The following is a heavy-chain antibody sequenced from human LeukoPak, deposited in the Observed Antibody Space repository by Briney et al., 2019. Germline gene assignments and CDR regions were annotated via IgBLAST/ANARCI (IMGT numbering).Heavy chain of an antibody. Sequence: PGGSLRLSCAASGFTFTNYAMTWVRQAPGKGLEYVSAISSNGGTTYYADSVKGRFTISRDNSKNTLWLQMNSLRPEDTAVYYCVNNWYFDFWGQGTLVTVSS. CDR3: VNNWYFDF. V-gene: IGHV3-64D*08. CDR1: GFTFTNYA. J-gene: IGHJ4*02. CDR2: ISSNGGTT. D-gene: IGHD1-1*01.